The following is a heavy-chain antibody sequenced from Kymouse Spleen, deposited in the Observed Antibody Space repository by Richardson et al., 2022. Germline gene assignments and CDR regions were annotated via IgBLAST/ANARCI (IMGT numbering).Heavy chain of an antibody. CDR2: IYSCGST. D-gene: IGHD3-9*01. Sequence: EVQLVESGGGLIQPGGSLRLSCAASGFTVSSNYMSWVRQAPGKGLEWVSVIYSCGSTYYADSVKGRFTISRDNSKNTLYLQMNSLRAEDTAVYYCARDITYYDILTGY*ELL*LLGPGNPGHRLL. CDR3: ARDITYYDILTGY*ELL*L. J-gene: IGHJ4*02. CDR1: GFTVSSNY. V-gene: IGHV3-66*03.